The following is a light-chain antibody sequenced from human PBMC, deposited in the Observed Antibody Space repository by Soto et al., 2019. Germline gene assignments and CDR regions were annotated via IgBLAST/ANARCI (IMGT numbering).Light chain of an antibody. CDR1: QSISSW. J-gene: IGKJ1*01. Sequence: DIQMTQSPSTLSASVGDRVTITCRASQSISSWLAWYQQKPGRAPKLLIYDASTLESGVPSRFSGSGSGTEFTLTISRLQPDDFATYYCQQYNTYPWTFGQGTKVDI. V-gene: IGKV1-5*01. CDR3: QQYNTYPWT. CDR2: DAS.